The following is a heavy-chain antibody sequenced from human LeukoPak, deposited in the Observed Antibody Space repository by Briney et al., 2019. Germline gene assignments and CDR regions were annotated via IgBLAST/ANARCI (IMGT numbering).Heavy chain of an antibody. CDR3: ATAGRAVGDAFDI. CDR2: INSDGSST. J-gene: IGHJ3*02. CDR1: GFTFSSYW. V-gene: IGHV3-74*01. Sequence: GGSLRLSCAASGFTFSSYWMHWVRQAPGKGLVWVSRINSDGSSTSYADSVKGRFTISRDNAKNTLYLQMNSLRAEDTAVYYCATAGRAVGDAFDIWGQGTMVTVSS. D-gene: IGHD1-26*01.